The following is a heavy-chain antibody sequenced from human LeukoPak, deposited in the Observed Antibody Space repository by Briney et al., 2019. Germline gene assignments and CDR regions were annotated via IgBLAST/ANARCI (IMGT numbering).Heavy chain of an antibody. CDR1: GFTFSSYA. J-gene: IGHJ4*02. V-gene: IGHV3-23*01. CDR3: VRDPDALDY. Sequence: PGGSLRLSCAASGFTFSSYAMTWVRQAPGKGLEWVSTISGSGGSTYYADSVKGRFTISRDNSKNTLYLQMNSLRAEDTAVYYCVRDPDALDYWGQGTLVTVSS. CDR2: ISGSGGST.